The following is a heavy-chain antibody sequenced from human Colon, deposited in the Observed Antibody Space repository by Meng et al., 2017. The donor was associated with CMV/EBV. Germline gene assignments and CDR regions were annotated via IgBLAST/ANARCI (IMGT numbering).Heavy chain of an antibody. CDR2: VRWNGSRP. Sequence: GESLKISCAASGFTFSNSDMNWVRQAPGKGLEWVSGVRWNGSRPHYADSVKGRFTTSRDNSNNTLYLQMNSLRDEDTAVYYCAKGPTYCNKGVCYLGSGYFDAWGQGTLVTVSS. CDR1: GFTFSNSD. V-gene: IGHV3-19*01. J-gene: IGHJ5*02. CDR3: AKGPTYCNKGVCYLGSGYFDA. D-gene: IGHD2-8*01.